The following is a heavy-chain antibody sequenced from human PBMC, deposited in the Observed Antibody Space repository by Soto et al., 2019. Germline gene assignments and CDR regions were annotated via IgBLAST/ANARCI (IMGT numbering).Heavy chain of an antibody. CDR3: ARWSYLDY. D-gene: IGHD3-3*01. V-gene: IGHV3-23*01. CDR2: IPGSDRKT. Sequence: RGPLRLSSPASGFSFGSCALSWVRQAPGKGQEWVSTIPGSDRKTFYADAVKGRFSISRDTSQNTLYLQMNSLRDDDTAIYYCARWSYLDYWGQGT. J-gene: IGHJ4*02. CDR1: GFSFGSCA.